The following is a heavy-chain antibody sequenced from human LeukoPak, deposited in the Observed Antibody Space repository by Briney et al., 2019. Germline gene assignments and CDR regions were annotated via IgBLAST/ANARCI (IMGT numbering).Heavy chain of an antibody. CDR3: ARVHCSSTSCYEDYYYYGMDV. D-gene: IGHD2-2*01. Sequence: PVKVSCKASGYTFTSYYMHWVRQAPGQGLEWMGGIIPIFGTANYAQKFQGRVTITADESTSTAYMELSSLRSEDTAVYYCARVHCSSTSCYEDYYYYGMDVWGQGTTVTVSS. V-gene: IGHV1-69*13. CDR2: IIPIFGTA. J-gene: IGHJ6*02. CDR1: GYTFTSYY.